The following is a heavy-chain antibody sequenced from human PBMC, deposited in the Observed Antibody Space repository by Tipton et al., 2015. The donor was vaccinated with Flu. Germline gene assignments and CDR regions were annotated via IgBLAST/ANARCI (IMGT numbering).Heavy chain of an antibody. CDR1: GDSMRRDYF. CDR3: ARDPSLGMPDYFDF. V-gene: IGHV4-38-2*02. D-gene: IGHD2-2*01. J-gene: IGHJ4*02. CDR2: IHYSGSP. Sequence: TLSLTCTVSGDSMRRDYFWGWIRQAPGKGLEWIGNIHYSGSPHYNPSLKSRVTISVDTSKNQFSLQLRSVTAADTAVYYCARDPSLGMPDYFDFWGPGTLVTASS.